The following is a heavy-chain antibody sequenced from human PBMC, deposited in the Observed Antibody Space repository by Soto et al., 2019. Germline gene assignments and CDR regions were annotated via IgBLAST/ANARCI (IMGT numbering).Heavy chain of an antibody. D-gene: IGHD7-27*01. CDR1: GGSISTNDYY. Sequence: QLQLQESGPGLVKPSETLSLTCTVSGGSISTNDYYWGWIRQPPGKGLEWIGSVYYRGSTYYNPSLKSRVTISADTSKNQFSLRLTAVTAEDTAGYFCARIVLGIIDNYYYRDVWSNGTTVTVSS. CDR2: VYYRGST. V-gene: IGHV4-39*01. CDR3: ARIVLGIIDNYYYRDV. J-gene: IGHJ6*03.